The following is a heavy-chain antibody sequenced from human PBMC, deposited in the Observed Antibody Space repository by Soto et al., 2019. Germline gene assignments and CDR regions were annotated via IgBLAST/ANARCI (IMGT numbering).Heavy chain of an antibody. V-gene: IGHV6-1*01. CDR3: AREGSSSSSYYYYYMDV. CDR1: GDSVSSNSAA. Sequence: PSQTLSLTCAISGDSVSSNSAAWNWIRQSPSRGLEWLGRTYYRSKWYNDYAVSVKSRVTINTDTSKNQFSLQLNSVTPEDTAVYYCAREGSSSSSYYYYYMDVWGKGNTVTVSS. D-gene: IGHD6-6*01. J-gene: IGHJ6*03. CDR2: TYYRSKWYN.